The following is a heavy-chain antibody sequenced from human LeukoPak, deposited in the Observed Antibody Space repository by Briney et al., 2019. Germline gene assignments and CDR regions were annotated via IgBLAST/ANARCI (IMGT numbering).Heavy chain of an antibody. CDR1: GGSMSSYY. V-gene: IGHV4-4*07. J-gene: IGHJ6*03. CDR3: ARAYSGSYGGIYYYYYMDV. D-gene: IGHD1-26*01. CDR2: IYTSGST. Sequence: SETLSLTCTVSGGSMSSYYWSWIRQPAGKGLEWIGRIYTSGSTNYNPSLKSRVTISVDTSKNQFSLKLISVTAADTAVYYCARAYSGSYGGIYYYYYMDVWGKGTTVTISS.